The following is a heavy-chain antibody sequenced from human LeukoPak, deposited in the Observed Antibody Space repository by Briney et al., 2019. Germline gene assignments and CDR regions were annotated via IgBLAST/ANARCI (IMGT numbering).Heavy chain of an antibody. Sequence: GGSLRLSCAASGFTFSNYWMSWVRQAPGKGLEWVASIKEDGSEKYYVDSVKGRFTISRDNAKNSLYLQMNSLRAEDTAVYYCAREVGAIDYWGQGTLVTVSS. V-gene: IGHV3-7*01. CDR2: IKEDGSEK. D-gene: IGHD1-26*01. CDR1: GFTFSNYW. CDR3: AREVGAIDY. J-gene: IGHJ4*02.